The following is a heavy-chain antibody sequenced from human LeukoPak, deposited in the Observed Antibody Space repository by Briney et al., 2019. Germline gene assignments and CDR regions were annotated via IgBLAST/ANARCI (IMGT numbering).Heavy chain of an antibody. CDR1: GFTFSSYA. V-gene: IGHV3-30*04. CDR3: ARPRSGYSRSWFDP. CDR2: ISYDGSNK. J-gene: IGHJ5*02. Sequence: GGSRRLSCAASGFTFSSYAMHWVRQAPGKGLEWVAVISYDGSNKYYADSVKGRFTISRDNSKNTLYLQMNSLRAEDTAVYYCARPRSGYSRSWFDPWGQGTLVTVSS. D-gene: IGHD3-3*01.